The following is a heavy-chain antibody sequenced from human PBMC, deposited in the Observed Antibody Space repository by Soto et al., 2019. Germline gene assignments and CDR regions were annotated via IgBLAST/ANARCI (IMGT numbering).Heavy chain of an antibody. D-gene: IGHD1-26*01. CDR1: GFTFSSYA. CDR2: ISYDGSNK. Sequence: QVQLVESGGGVVQPGRSLRLSCAASGFTFSSYAMHWVRQAPGKGLEWVAVISYDGSNKYYADSVKGRFTISRDNSKNTLYLQMNSLRAADTAVYYYAINGGCELLAEYFQHWGQGTPVTVSS. J-gene: IGHJ1*01. V-gene: IGHV3-30-3*01. CDR3: AINGGCELLAEYFQH.